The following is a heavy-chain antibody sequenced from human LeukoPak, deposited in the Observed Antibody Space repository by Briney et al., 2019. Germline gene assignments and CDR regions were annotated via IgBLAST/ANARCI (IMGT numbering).Heavy chain of an antibody. CDR1: GGSISSSSYY. CDR3: ASIVDASPTYSSGFFNWFDP. J-gene: IGHJ5*02. D-gene: IGHD6-19*01. V-gene: IGHV4-39*01. Sequence: SETLSLTCTVSGGSISSSSYYWGWIRQPPGKGLEWIGSIYYSGSTYYNPSLKSRVTISVDTSKNQFSLKLSTVTAADTAVYYCASIVDASPTYSSGFFNWFDPWGQGTLVTVSS. CDR2: IYYSGST.